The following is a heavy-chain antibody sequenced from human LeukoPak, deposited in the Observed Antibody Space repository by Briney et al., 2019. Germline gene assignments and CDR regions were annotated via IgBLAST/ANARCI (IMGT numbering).Heavy chain of an antibody. CDR2: IYYSGST. CDR3: ARQGDTAMAQPAYYYGMDV. CDR1: GGSISSGAYY. J-gene: IGHJ6*02. D-gene: IGHD5-18*01. V-gene: IGHV4-31*03. Sequence: SETLSLTCTVSGGSISSGAYYWNWIRQHPGKGLEWIGYIYYSGSTYYNPSLKSRIIISVDTSKNQFSLKLNSVTAADTAVYYCARQGDTAMAQPAYYYGMDVWGQGTTVTVSS.